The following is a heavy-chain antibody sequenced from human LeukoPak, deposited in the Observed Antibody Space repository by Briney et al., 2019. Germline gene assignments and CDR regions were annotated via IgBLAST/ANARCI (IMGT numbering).Heavy chain of an antibody. J-gene: IGHJ6*04. Sequence: PGGSLRLSCAASGFTFSSYGMHWVRQAPGKGLEWVAFIRYDGRNKYHADSVKGRFTVSRDNSKNTLYVQMNSLRAEDTAVYYCAKDGFSLRFGQLDVWGKGTTVTVSS. CDR1: GFTFSSYG. CDR2: IRYDGRNK. D-gene: IGHD3-10*01. CDR3: AKDGFSLRFGQLDV. V-gene: IGHV3-30*02.